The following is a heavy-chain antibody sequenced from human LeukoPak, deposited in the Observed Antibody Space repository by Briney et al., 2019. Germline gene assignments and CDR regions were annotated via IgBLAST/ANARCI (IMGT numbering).Heavy chain of an antibody. CDR1: GFTFTAYW. J-gene: IGHJ4*02. D-gene: IGHD4-11*01. Sequence: GGSLRLSCAASGFTFTAYWMTLVRQAPGKGVELLASLKKDGGQRHYVDSVEGRFTISRDNSKNTLYLQMNSLRADDTAVYYCARARSNTDGPHFFDHWGQGALVTVSS. CDR3: ARARSNTDGPHFFDH. CDR2: LKKDGGQR. V-gene: IGHV3-7*01.